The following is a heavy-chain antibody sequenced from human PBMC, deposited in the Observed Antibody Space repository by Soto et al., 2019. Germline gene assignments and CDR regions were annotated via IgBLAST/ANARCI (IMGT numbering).Heavy chain of an antibody. Sequence: SETLSLTCTVSGGSISSSSYYWGWIRQPPGKGLEWIGSIYYSGSTYYNPSLKSRVTISVDTSKNQFSLKLSSVTAADTAVYYCARPYCSSTSCHWALFDYWGQGTLVTVSS. CDR2: IYYSGST. D-gene: IGHD2-2*01. J-gene: IGHJ4*02. CDR1: GGSISSSSYY. CDR3: ARPYCSSTSCHWALFDY. V-gene: IGHV4-39*01.